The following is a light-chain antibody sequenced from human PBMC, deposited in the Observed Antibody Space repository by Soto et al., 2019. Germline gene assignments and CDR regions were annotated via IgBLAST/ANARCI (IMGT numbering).Light chain of an antibody. CDR3: QQYYNWPRT. V-gene: IGKV3-15*01. CDR1: QTVSSK. CDR2: GAS. J-gene: IGKJ1*01. Sequence: IVMTQSPDTLSVAPGERATLSCRASQTVSSKLAWYQQKPGQAPRLLTYGASTRATGIPARFSGSGSGTEFTLTINSLQPEDFAVYYCQQYYNWPRTFGQGTKVDIK.